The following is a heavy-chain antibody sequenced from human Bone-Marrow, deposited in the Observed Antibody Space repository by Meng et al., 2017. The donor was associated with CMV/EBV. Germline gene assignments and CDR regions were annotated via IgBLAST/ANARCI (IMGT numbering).Heavy chain of an antibody. CDR3: ARDVILWFGGIADYYGMDV. Sequence: GESLKISCTASGFTFGDYAMSWVRQAPGKGLEWVGFIRSKAYGGTTEYAASVKGRFTISRDDSKSIAYLQMNSLRAEDTAVYYCARDVILWFGGIADYYGMDVWGQGTTVTVSS. J-gene: IGHJ6*02. D-gene: IGHD3-10*01. CDR2: IRSKAYGGTT. CDR1: GFTFGDYA. V-gene: IGHV3-49*04.